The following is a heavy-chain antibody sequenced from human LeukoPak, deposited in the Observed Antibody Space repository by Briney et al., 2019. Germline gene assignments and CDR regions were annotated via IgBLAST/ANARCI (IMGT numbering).Heavy chain of an antibody. V-gene: IGHV3-23*01. J-gene: IGHJ5*02. CDR2: ISGSGSST. CDR1: GFTFSNYA. CDR3: AKALLGTLRGFDP. Sequence: PGGSLRLSCAASGFTFSNYAMSWVRQAPGKGLEWASAISGSGSSTYYADSVKGRFTISRDNSKNTLYLQMNSLRAEDTAVYHCAKALLGTLRGFDPWGQGTLVTVSS. D-gene: IGHD1/OR15-1a*01.